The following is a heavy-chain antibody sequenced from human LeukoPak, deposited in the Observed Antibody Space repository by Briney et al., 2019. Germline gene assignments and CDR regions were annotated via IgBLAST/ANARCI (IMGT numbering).Heavy chain of an antibody. J-gene: IGHJ4*02. D-gene: IGHD4-11*01. CDR2: INVDGRST. V-gene: IGHV3-74*01. CDR1: GFTFSSYW. CDR3: TRDRAYSNAFDF. Sequence: GGSLRLSCAASGFTFSSYWMHWVRQAPGKGLVWVSRINVDGRSTSYADSVKGRFTISRDNAKNTPYLQMTSLRAEDTAVYYCTRDRAYSNAFDFWGQGTLVTVSS.